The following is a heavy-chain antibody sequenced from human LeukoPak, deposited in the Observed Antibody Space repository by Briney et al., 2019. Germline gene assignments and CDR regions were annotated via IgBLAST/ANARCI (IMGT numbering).Heavy chain of an antibody. CDR2: INGRGGST. CDR1: GFTFSNYA. D-gene: IGHD5-18*01. Sequence: GGSLRLSCAASGFTFSNYAMSWVRQAPGKGLEWVSSINGRGGSTYYADSVKGRFTISRDNSKNTLYLQMNSLRAEDTAVYYCARGRGYSQSNWVDPWGQGTMVTVSA. J-gene: IGHJ5*02. CDR3: ARGRGYSQSNWVDP. V-gene: IGHV3-23*01.